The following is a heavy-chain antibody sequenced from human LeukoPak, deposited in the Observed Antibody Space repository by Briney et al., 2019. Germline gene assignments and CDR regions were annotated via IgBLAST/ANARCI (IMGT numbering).Heavy chain of an antibody. CDR1: GGSISSSSYY. D-gene: IGHD3-9*01. CDR3: ARGEYLLTGFSTPVFYY. Sequence: PSETLSLTCTVSGGSISSSSYYWGWIRQPPGKGLEWIGSIYYSGSTYYNPSLKSRVTLSVDTSKNQLSLHLSSVTTADTAVYYCARGEYLLTGFSTPVFYYWGQGTLVTVSS. J-gene: IGHJ4*02. V-gene: IGHV4-39*07. CDR2: IYYSGST.